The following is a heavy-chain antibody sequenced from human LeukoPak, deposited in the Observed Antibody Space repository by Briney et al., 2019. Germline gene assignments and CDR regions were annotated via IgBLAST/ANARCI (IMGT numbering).Heavy chain of an antibody. CDR1: GFSLSTSGVG. V-gene: IGHV2-5*02. D-gene: IGHD3-9*01. J-gene: IGHJ4*02. Sequence: ESGPTLVKPTQTLTLTCTFSGFSLSTSGVGVGWIRQPPGKALEWLALIYWDDDKRYSPSLKSRLTITKDTSKNQVVLTMTNMDPVDTATYYCAHSGFFGKLRYSDWLLQVRGWSAVDYWGQGTLVTVSS. CDR3: AHSGFFGKLRYSDWLLQVRGWSAVDY. CDR2: IYWDDDK.